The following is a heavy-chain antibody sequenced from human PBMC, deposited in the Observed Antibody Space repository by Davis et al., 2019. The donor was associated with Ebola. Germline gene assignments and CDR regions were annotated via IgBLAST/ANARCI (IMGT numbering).Heavy chain of an antibody. Sequence: QTLSLTCVISGDSVSRNSAAWNWIRQSPSRGLEWLGRTYYRSKWNFDYAESVKSRISINPDTSKNQFSLQLTSVTPEDTAVYYCARDPPYDQGYDYWGQGTLVTVSS. D-gene: IGHD3-22*01. CDR1: GDSVSRNSAA. J-gene: IGHJ4*02. CDR2: TYYRSKWNF. CDR3: ARDPPYDQGYDY. V-gene: IGHV6-1*01.